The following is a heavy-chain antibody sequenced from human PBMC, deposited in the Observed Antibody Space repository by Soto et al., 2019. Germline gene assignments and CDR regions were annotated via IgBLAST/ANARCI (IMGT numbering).Heavy chain of an antibody. D-gene: IGHD6-19*01. CDR1: GFTFSSYW. Sequence: EVQLVESGGGLVQPGGSLRLSCGASGFTFSSYWMSWVRQAPGKGLEWVANIKQDGSEKYYVDSVKGRFTISRDNAKNSLYLQMNSLRAEDTAVYYCARDGWYYRFDYWGQGTLVTVSS. J-gene: IGHJ4*02. CDR3: ARDGWYYRFDY. V-gene: IGHV3-7*05. CDR2: IKQDGSEK.